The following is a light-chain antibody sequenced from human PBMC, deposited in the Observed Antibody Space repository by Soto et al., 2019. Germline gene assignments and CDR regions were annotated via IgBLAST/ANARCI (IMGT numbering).Light chain of an antibody. J-gene: IGKJ1*01. V-gene: IGKV3-20*01. CDR3: QQYGGSPGT. CDR2: GAS. Sequence: EIVLTQSPGTLSLSPGERATLSCRASQTVSSNYLAWYQQKPGQTPRLLIYGASSRATGIPDRFSGSGSGPDFTLTISRLEPADLAVYYCQQYGGSPGTFGQGTKVEI. CDR1: QTVSSNY.